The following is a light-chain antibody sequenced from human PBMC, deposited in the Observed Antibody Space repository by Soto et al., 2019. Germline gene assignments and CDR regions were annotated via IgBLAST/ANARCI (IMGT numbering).Light chain of an antibody. CDR2: EVG. CDR1: SSDVGGYKY. CDR3: ISYTSTSTDV. Sequence: QSVLTQPASVSGSPGQSITISCTGTSSDVGGYKYVSWYQQHPGKAPKLMIYEVGNRPSGISNRFSGSKSGNTASLTISGLQAEDEAEYYCISYTSTSTDVFGTGPKVTV. J-gene: IGLJ1*01. V-gene: IGLV2-14*01.